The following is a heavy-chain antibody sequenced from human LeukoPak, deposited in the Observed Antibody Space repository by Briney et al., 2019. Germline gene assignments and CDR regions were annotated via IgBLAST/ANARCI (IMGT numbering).Heavy chain of an antibody. V-gene: IGHV4-59*12. Sequence: PSETLSLTCTVSGDSINNYYWSWIRQPPGKGLEWIGYIYYSGSTYYNPSLKSRVTISVDTSKNQFSLKLSSVTAADTAAYYCAREEGAIQLGYFDLWGRGTLVTVSS. J-gene: IGHJ2*01. CDR1: GDSINNYY. CDR3: AREEGAIQLGYFDL. CDR2: IYYSGST. D-gene: IGHD2-21*01.